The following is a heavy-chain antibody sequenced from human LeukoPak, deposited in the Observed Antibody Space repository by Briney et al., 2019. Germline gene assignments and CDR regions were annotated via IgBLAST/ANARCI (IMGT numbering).Heavy chain of an antibody. CDR2: VFYSGST. V-gene: IGHV4-59*01. D-gene: IGHD3-22*01. Sequence: SETLSLTCTVSDDSIKNYFWTWIRQSPGKGPEWIGYVFYSGSTSYNPSLRSRLTMSVDMSKSQFSLNLKPVTAADTAVYYCARGTRRYYDGSGYYYGEFDYWGQGILVTVSS. CDR3: ARGTRRYYDGSGYYYGEFDY. CDR1: DDSIKNYF. J-gene: IGHJ4*02.